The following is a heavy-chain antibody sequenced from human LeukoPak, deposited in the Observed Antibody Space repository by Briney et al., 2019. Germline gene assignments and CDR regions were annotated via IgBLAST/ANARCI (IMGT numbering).Heavy chain of an antibody. CDR3: ARARHYYDSSGYYLRSYFDY. V-gene: IGHV3-21*01. CDR1: GFTFSRHP. J-gene: IGHJ4*02. CDR2: ISSSSSYI. Sequence: AGGSLRLSCAASGFTFSRHPMNWVRQAPGKGLEWVSSISSSSSYIYYADSVKGRFTISRDNAKNSLYLQMNSLRAEDTAVYYCARARHYYDSSGYYLRSYFDYWGQGTLVTVSS. D-gene: IGHD3-22*01.